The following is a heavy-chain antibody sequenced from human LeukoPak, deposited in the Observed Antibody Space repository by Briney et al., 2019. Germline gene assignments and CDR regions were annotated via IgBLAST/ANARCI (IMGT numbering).Heavy chain of an antibody. Sequence: GGSLRLSCAASGFTFDDYAMHWFRQPPGKGPEWVSGITGDSANIGYADSAKGRFTISRDNAKNSLYLQMNSLRPEDTALYYCAKTGATASHNWFDPWGQGTLVTVSS. D-gene: IGHD6-25*01. CDR3: AKTGATASHNWFDP. V-gene: IGHV3-9*01. CDR1: GFTFDDYA. J-gene: IGHJ5*02. CDR2: ITGDSANI.